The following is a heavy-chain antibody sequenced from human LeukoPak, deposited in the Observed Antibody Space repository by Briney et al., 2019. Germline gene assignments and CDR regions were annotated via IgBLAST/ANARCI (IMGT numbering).Heavy chain of an antibody. J-gene: IGHJ5*02. D-gene: IGHD6-13*01. CDR1: GYTFTGYY. CDR3: ASRRTFRQIAAAATNWFDP. Sequence: ASVKVSCKASGYTFTGYYMHWVPQAPGQGLEWMGWINPNSGGTNYAQKFQGRVAMTRDTSISTAYMELSRLRSDDTAVYYCASRRTFRQIAAAATNWFDPWGQGTLVTVSS. V-gene: IGHV1-2*02. CDR2: INPNSGGT.